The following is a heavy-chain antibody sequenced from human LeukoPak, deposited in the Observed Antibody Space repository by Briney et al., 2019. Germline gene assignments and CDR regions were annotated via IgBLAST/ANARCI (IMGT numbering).Heavy chain of an antibody. CDR2: ISGSGGST. CDR1: GFTFGDYV. Sequence: GGSLRLSCTASGFTFGDYVMSWVRQAPGKGLEWVSAISGSGGSTYYADSVKGRFTISRDNSKNTLYLQMNSLRAEDTAVYYCAKGAYCSSTSCSRRNFYYYGMDVWGQGTTVTVSS. CDR3: AKGAYCSSTSCSRRNFYYYGMDV. J-gene: IGHJ6*02. D-gene: IGHD2-2*01. V-gene: IGHV3-23*01.